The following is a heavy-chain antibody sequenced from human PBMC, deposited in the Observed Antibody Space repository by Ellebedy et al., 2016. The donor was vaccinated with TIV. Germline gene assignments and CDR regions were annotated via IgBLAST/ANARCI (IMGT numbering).Heavy chain of an antibody. CDR2: IKQDGRDK. CDR3: VRDLHWAFDI. J-gene: IGHJ3*02. D-gene: IGHD1-1*01. CDR1: GFTFRDFA. Sequence: GESLKISCAASGFTFRDFAMSWVRQAPGKGLEWVANIKQDGRDKYYVDSVRGRFTISRDNAKNSLYLQMNSLTVEDTAVYYCVRDLHWAFDIWGQGTVVTVSS. V-gene: IGHV3-7*01.